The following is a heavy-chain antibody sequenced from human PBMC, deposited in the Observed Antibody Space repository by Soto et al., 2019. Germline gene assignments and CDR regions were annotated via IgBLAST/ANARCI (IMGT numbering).Heavy chain of an antibody. CDR1: GGSFSGYY. D-gene: IGHD3-3*02. J-gene: IGHJ6*02. V-gene: IGHV4-34*02. Sequence: QVQLQQWGAGLLKPSETLSLTCAVYGGSFSGYYWTWIRQAPGKGLEWIGESNPSGGTIYTSSLKRLVTISVETPKTQFSLILCSVTAADTAVYYCARHRQYYHFWGGYENEGPYGMDVWGQGTTVTVSS. CDR3: ARHRQYYHFWGGYENEGPYGMDV. CDR2: SNPSGGT.